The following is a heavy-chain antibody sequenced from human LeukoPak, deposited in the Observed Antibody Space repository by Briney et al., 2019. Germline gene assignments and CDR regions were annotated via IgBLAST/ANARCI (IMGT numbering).Heavy chain of an antibody. CDR1: GGSISSYF. V-gene: IGHV4-59*01. D-gene: IGHD5-18*01. CDR3: ARGTGYSYGLWYFDY. CDR2: IYYSGST. J-gene: IGHJ4*02. Sequence: PPGTPYHTRTGSGGSISSYFGSWIRPPPGKGLEWIGYIYYSGSTNYNPSLKSRVTISIDTSKNQFSLKLSSVTAADTAVYYCARGTGYSYGLWYFDYWGQGTLVTVSS.